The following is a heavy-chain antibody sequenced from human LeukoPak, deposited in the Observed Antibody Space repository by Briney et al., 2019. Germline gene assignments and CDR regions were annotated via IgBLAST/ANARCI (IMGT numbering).Heavy chain of an antibody. D-gene: IGHD3-22*01. J-gene: IGHJ4*02. CDR1: GYTFTSYG. CDR3: ARSGGSITMILGYYFDY. V-gene: IGHV1-18*01. CDR2: ISAYNGNT. Sequence: ASVKVSCKASGYTFTSYGISWVRQAPGQGLEWMGWISAYNGNTNYAQKFQARVTITADESTSTAYMELSSLRSEDTAVYYCARSGGSITMILGYYFDYWGQGTLVTVSS.